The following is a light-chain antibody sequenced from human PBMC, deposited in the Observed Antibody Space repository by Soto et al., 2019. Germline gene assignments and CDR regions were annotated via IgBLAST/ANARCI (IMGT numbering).Light chain of an antibody. Sequence: QSALTQPASVSGSPGQSITISCTGTSSDVGGYNSVSWYQQHPGKAPKLMMYEVSNRPSGVSNRFSGSKSGNTASLTISGLQAEDEADYYCSSHTRSSTVVFGGGTKRTVL. V-gene: IGLV2-14*01. CDR3: SSHTRSSTVV. J-gene: IGLJ2*01. CDR1: SSDVGGYNS. CDR2: EVS.